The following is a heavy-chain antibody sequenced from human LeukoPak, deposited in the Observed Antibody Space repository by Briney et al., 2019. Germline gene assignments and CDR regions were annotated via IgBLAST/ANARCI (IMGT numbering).Heavy chain of an antibody. CDR1: SGSFSSSSYF. Sequence: PSETLSLTCTVSSGSFSSSSYFCGWIRQPPGMGLEWIATINYSGTTYYNPSPKSRVTTSVDTSRNQFSLKLKSVTATDTAVYYCARLRGGVQLWGDWGQGALVTVSS. CDR3: ARLRGGVQLWGD. J-gene: IGHJ4*01. D-gene: IGHD1-1*01. CDR2: INYSGTT. V-gene: IGHV4-39*01.